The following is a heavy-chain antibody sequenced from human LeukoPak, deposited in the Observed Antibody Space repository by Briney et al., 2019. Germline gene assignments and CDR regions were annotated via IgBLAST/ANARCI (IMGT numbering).Heavy chain of an antibody. CDR2: INSGSNYM. D-gene: IGHD4-17*01. CDR1: GFTFSSYS. V-gene: IGHV3-21*01. Sequence: KSGGSLRLSCAASGFTFSSYSMNWVRQAPGKGLEWVSSINSGSNYMYYADSVKGRFIISRDNAKNSLYLQMNSLRAEDTAVYYCARGSMTTVRFDYWGQGTLVTVSS. J-gene: IGHJ4*02. CDR3: ARGSMTTVRFDY.